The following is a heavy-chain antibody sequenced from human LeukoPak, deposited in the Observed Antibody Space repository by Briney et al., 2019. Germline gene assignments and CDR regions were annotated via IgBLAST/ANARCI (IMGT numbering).Heavy chain of an antibody. J-gene: IGHJ3*02. Sequence: SETLSLTCAVYGGSFSGYSWSWIRQPAGKGLEWIGRIYTSGSTNYNPSLKSRVTMSIDTSKTQFSLKLSSVTAADTAVYYCVRRRYYDAFDIWGQGTMVTVSS. D-gene: IGHD3-10*01. V-gene: IGHV4-59*10. CDR1: GGSFSGYS. CDR3: VRRRYYDAFDI. CDR2: IYTSGST.